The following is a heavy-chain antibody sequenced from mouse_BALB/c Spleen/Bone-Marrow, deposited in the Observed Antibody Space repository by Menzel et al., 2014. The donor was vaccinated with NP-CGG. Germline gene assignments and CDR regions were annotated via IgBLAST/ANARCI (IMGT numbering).Heavy chain of an antibody. CDR2: IDPSDSET. J-gene: IGHJ4*01. V-gene: IGHV1-69*02. D-gene: IGHD2-3*01. CDR3: ARALGDGYYYAMDY. CDR1: GYTFTSYW. Sequence: VQFQQSGAELVKPGAPVKLSCKASGYTFTSYWMNWVKQRPGRGLEWIGRIDPSDSETHYNQKFKDKATLTVDKSSSTAYIQLSSLTAEDSAVYYCARALGDGYYYAMDYWGQGTSVTVSS.